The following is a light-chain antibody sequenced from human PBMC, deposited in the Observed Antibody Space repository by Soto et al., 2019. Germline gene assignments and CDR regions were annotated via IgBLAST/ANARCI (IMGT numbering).Light chain of an antibody. CDR1: QSISSY. Sequence: DIQMTQSPSSLSASVGDRVTITCRASQSISSYLNWYQQRPGKAPKLVIYAASSLQSGVPSRFSASGSGTDFTLTISSLQPEDFATYYCQQSYGSPRTFGQGTKVEI. V-gene: IGKV1-39*01. CDR3: QQSYGSPRT. CDR2: AAS. J-gene: IGKJ1*01.